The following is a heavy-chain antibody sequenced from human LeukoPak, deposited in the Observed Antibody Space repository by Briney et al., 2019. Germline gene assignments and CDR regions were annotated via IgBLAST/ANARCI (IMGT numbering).Heavy chain of an antibody. Sequence: SVNVSCKASGGTFSSYAISWVRQAPGQGLEWMGGIIPIFGTANYAQKFQGRVTITADESTSTAYMELSSLRSEDTAVYYCARVEVEYPNNWFDPWGQGTLVTVSS. D-gene: IGHD2-2*01. CDR1: GGTFSSYA. V-gene: IGHV1-69*13. CDR2: IIPIFGTA. J-gene: IGHJ5*02. CDR3: ARVEVEYPNNWFDP.